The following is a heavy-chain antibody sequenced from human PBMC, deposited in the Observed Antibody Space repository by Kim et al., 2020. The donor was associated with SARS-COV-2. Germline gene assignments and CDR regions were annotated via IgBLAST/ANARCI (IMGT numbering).Heavy chain of an antibody. V-gene: IGHV4-34*01. D-gene: IGHD3-10*01. J-gene: IGHJ6*02. CDR2: INHSGST. CDR1: GGSFSGYY. Sequence: SETLSLTCAVYGGSFSGYYWSWIRQPPGKGLEWIGEINHSGSTNYNPSFKSRGTISVDTSKNQLSLKLSSVTAADTAVYYCARGFNYYGSGAPSSSYYYYGMDVWGQGTTVTVS. CDR3: ARGFNYYGSGAPSSSYYYYGMDV.